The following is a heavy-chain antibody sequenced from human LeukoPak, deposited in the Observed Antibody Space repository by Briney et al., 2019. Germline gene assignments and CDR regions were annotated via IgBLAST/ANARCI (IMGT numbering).Heavy chain of an antibody. CDR1: GFTFRTYW. V-gene: IGHV3-7*03. J-gene: IGHJ4*02. CDR3: AKPATPYYGSGSFRD. Sequence: PGGSLRLSCAASGFTFRTYWMNWVRQAPGKGLEWVANIKEDGSEKYYVDSVKGRFTISRDNAKNSLYLQMNSLRAEDTAFYYCAKPATPYYGSGSFRDWGQGTLVTVSS. CDR2: IKEDGSEK. D-gene: IGHD3-10*01.